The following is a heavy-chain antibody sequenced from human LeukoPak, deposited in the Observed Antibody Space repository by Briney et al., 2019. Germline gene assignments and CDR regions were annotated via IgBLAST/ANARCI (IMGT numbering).Heavy chain of an antibody. V-gene: IGHV3-23*01. CDR1: GFTFSSDA. D-gene: IGHD3-10*02. Sequence: GGTLRLSCVASGFTFSSDAMGWVRQGPGKGLEWVSTISDSGGSTYYADSVKGRFTISRDNSKNTLYLQMNSLRAEDTAVYYCAELGITMIGGVWGKGTTVTISS. CDR3: AELGITMIGGV. J-gene: IGHJ6*04. CDR2: ISDSGGST.